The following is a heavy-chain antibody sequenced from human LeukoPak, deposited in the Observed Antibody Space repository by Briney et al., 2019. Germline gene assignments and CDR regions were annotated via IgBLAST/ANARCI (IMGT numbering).Heavy chain of an antibody. Sequence: GGSLRLSCAASGFTFSTYAVNWVRQAPGKGLEWVSTISGSGDSTYYADSVKGRFTISRGNSKDTLYLQMSSVRVDDTAAYYCARDRGRYYDSRGFYWGYYFDSWGQGILVTVST. J-gene: IGHJ4*02. CDR3: ARDRGRYYDSRGFYWGYYFDS. CDR2: ISGSGDST. D-gene: IGHD3-22*01. V-gene: IGHV3-23*01. CDR1: GFTFSTYA.